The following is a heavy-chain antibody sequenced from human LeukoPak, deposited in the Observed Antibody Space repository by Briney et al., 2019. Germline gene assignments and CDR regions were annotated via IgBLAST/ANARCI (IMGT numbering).Heavy chain of an antibody. CDR1: GYTLTSYD. D-gene: IGHD2-2*01. V-gene: IGHV1-8*01. Sequence: ASVKVSCKASGYTLTSYDINWVRQAAGQGLEWMGWMNPSNGNTGYAQKFKGRVAMTRDTSISTAYMELSSLKSDDTAVYFCARGHWSGSTCYPFDYWGQGTLVTVSS. CDR3: ARGHWSGSTCYPFDY. J-gene: IGHJ4*02. CDR2: MNPSNGNT.